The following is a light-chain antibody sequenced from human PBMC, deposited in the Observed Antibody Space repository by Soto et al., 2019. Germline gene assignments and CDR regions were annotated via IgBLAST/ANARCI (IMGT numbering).Light chain of an antibody. V-gene: IGKV1-39*01. CDR2: AAS. J-gene: IGKJ1*01. CDR1: QSISNY. Sequence: DIQMTQSPSSLSASQGDRVTITCRASQSISNYLNWYQQKPGKAPNLLIYAASSLQGGVPSRFSASGSGTDFTLTISSLQPEDFATYYCQQSYSTPRTFGQGTKVEIK. CDR3: QQSYSTPRT.